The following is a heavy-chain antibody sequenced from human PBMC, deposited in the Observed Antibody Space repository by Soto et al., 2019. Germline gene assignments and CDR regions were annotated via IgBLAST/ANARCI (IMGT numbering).Heavy chain of an antibody. J-gene: IGHJ5*02. CDR1: GFTFSSYA. V-gene: IGHV3-23*01. CDR3: AKDPTYYDFWSGYNRPNWFDP. Sequence: GGSLRLSCAASGFTFSSYAMSWVRQAPGKGLEWVSAISGSGGSTYYADSVKGRFTISRDNSKNTLYLQMNSLRAEDTAVYYCAKDPTYYDFWSGYNRPNWFDPWGQGTLVTVSS. D-gene: IGHD3-3*01. CDR2: ISGSGGST.